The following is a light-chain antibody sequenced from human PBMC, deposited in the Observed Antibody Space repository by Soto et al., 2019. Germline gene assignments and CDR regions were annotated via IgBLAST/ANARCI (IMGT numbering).Light chain of an antibody. J-gene: IGKJ2*01. V-gene: IGKV1-8*01. CDR3: QQDYSYPGYT. CDR1: QGISSY. CDR2: AAS. Sequence: AIRMTQSPSSFSASTGDRVTITCRASQGISSYLAWYQQKPGKAPKLLIYAASTLQSGVPSRFSGSGSGTDFTLTISCLQSEDFATYYCQQDYSYPGYTFGQGTKLEIK.